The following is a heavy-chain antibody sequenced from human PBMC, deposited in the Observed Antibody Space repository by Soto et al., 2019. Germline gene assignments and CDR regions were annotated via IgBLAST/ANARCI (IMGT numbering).Heavy chain of an antibody. Sequence: SHALSLTCAIPGGSVSRNSAARNWIRQSPSRGLEWLGRTYYRSKGYNDYAVSVKSRITITPDTSENQFSLQLNSVTPEDTAVYYCEKDMDGSGSPLDYWGQGSRVPGSS. D-gene: IGHD3-10*01. CDR1: GGSVSRNSAA. CDR3: EKDMDGSGSPLDY. J-gene: IGHJ4*02. V-gene: IGHV6-1*01. CDR2: TYYRSKGYN.